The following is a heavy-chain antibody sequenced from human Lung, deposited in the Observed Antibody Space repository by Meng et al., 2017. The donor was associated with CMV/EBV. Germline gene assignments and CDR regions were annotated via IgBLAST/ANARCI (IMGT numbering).Heavy chain of an antibody. J-gene: IGHJ4*02. V-gene: IGHV1-18*01. D-gene: IGHD5-12*01. CDR2: ISAYNGRS. Sequence: ASXXVSXKPSGYTFTSYGISWVRQGPGQGLEWMGWISAYNGRSNYPQRRQGRVTMTTDTSTSTAYMDLRSLRSDDTAMYYCVRDDRYTGYDRFDSWGQGPLVTVSS. CDR1: GYTFTSYG. CDR3: VRDDRYTGYDRFDS.